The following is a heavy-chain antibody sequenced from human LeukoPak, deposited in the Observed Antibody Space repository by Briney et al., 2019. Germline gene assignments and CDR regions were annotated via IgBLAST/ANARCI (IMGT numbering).Heavy chain of an antibody. CDR3: ARDKTDWEAFDI. CDR2: IYYSGSA. Sequence: SETLSLTCSVSGGSISSGGYYWSWIRQHPGKGLEWIGYIYYSGSAYYSPSLKSRVTISVDTFKNQFSLKLSSVSAADTAVYYCARDKTDWEAFDIWGQGTRVTVSS. CDR1: GGSISSGGYY. D-gene: IGHD3-9*01. V-gene: IGHV4-31*03. J-gene: IGHJ3*02.